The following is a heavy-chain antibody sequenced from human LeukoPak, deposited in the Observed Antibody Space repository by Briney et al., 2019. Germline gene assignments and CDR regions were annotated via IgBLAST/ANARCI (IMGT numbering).Heavy chain of an antibody. J-gene: IGHJ4*02. Sequence: ASVKVSCKASGYTFTTYGISWARQAPGQGLEWMGWISAYKGNTNYAQKFQGRVTMTTDTSTSTAYMELRSLTSDDTAVYYCARDRDWNLDYWGQGTLVTVSS. CDR1: GYTFTTYG. CDR3: ARDRDWNLDY. V-gene: IGHV1-18*01. CDR2: ISAYKGNT. D-gene: IGHD1-1*01.